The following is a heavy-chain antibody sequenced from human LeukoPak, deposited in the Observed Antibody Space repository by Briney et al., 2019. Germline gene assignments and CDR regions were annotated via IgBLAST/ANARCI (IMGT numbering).Heavy chain of an antibody. Sequence: GGSLRLSCAASGFTVSSNYMSWVRQAPGKGLEWVSVTYSGGSTYYADSVKGRFTISRDNSKNTPYLQMNSLRAEDTAVYYCARETRGIVDYWGQGTLVTVSS. CDR3: ARETRGIVDY. CDR2: TYSGGST. CDR1: GFTVSSNY. V-gene: IGHV3-53*01. D-gene: IGHD3-22*01. J-gene: IGHJ4*02.